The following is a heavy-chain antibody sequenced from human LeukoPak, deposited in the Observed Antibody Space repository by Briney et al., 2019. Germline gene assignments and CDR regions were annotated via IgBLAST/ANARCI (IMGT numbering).Heavy chain of an antibody. Sequence: GGSLRLSCVASGFKFNDYSMIWVRQAPGKGLEWVSSMTNGSTSMYYADSAKGRFTISRDNARNSLYLQMTSLRGEDTAVYYCARGGSKYWGQGTLVTVSS. D-gene: IGHD2/OR15-2a*01. V-gene: IGHV3-21*01. J-gene: IGHJ4*02. CDR3: ARGGSKY. CDR1: GFKFNDYS. CDR2: MTNGSTSM.